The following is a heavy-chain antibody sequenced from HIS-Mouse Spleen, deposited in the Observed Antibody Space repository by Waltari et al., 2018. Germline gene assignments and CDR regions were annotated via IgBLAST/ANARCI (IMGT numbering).Heavy chain of an antibody. J-gene: IGHJ2*01. CDR2: ISWNSGSI. Sequence: EVQLVESGGGLVQPGRSLRLSCAASGFTFDDYAMHWVRQAPGKGLEWVSGISWNSGSIGYADSVKGRFTISRDNAKNSLYLQMNSLRAEDTALYYCAKDLRPAYSSSWYDWYFDLWGRGTLVTVSS. CDR3: AKDLRPAYSSSWYDWYFDL. D-gene: IGHD6-13*01. CDR1: GFTFDDYA. V-gene: IGHV3-9*01.